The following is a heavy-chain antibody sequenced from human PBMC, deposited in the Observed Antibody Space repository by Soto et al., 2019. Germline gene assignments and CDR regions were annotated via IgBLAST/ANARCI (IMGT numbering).Heavy chain of an antibody. J-gene: IGHJ5*02. Sequence: PSQTLSLTCDISGDSVSSNSAAWNWIRQSPSRGLEWLGRTYYRSKWYNDYAVSVRGRITINPDTSKNQFSLQLKSVTPDDTAVYYCARGRAAGRGDWFDPWGQGTPVTVSS. CDR3: ARGRAAGRGDWFDP. V-gene: IGHV6-1*01. CDR2: TYYRSKWYN. CDR1: GDSVSSNSAA. D-gene: IGHD6-13*01.